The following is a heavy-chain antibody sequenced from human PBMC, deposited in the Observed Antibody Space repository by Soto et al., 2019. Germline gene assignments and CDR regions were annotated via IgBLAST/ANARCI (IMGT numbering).Heavy chain of an antibody. J-gene: IGHJ6*03. CDR3: AKATRLTYYYYYMDV. V-gene: IGHV3-23*01. D-gene: IGHD1-1*01. Sequence: EVQLLESGGGLVQPGGSLRLSCAASGFTFSSYAMSWVRQAPGKGLEWVSAISGSGGSTYYADSVKGRFTISRDNSKYTLYLQMNSLKAEDTAVYYCAKATRLTYYYYYMDVWGKGTTVTVSS. CDR1: GFTFSSYA. CDR2: ISGSGGST.